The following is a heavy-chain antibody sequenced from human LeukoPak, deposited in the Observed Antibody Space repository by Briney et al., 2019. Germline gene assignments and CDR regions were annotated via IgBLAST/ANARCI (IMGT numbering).Heavy chain of an antibody. CDR1: GGTFSSYA. Sequence: SVEVSCKASGGTFSSYAISWVRQAPGQGLEWMGRIIPILGIANYAQKFQGRVTITADKSTSTAYMELSSLRSEDTAVYYCARDRGFGEFYFDYWGQGTLVTVSS. CDR2: IIPILGIA. CDR3: ARDRGFGEFYFDY. D-gene: IGHD3-10*01. V-gene: IGHV1-69*04. J-gene: IGHJ4*02.